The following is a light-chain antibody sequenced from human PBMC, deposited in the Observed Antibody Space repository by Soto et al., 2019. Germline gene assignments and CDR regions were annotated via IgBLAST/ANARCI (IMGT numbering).Light chain of an antibody. Sequence: QSVLTQPPSVSAAPGQKVTISCSGSSSNIGNNYVSWYQQLPGTAPKLLVYDNNKRPSGIPARFSGSKSGTSATLGIPGRHTVDVADYYCGTWDSSLSVVVFGGGTKLTVL. CDR3: GTWDSSLSVVV. CDR2: DNN. V-gene: IGLV1-51*01. CDR1: SSNIGNNY. J-gene: IGLJ2*01.